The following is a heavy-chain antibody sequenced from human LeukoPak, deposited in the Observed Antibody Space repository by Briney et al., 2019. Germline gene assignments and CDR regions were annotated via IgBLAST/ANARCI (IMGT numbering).Heavy chain of an antibody. CDR2: INSGVSST. D-gene: IGHD6-19*01. J-gene: IGHJ4*02. CDR1: GFTFSSYW. CDR3: AREPGVAGAGPDY. Sequence: GGSLRLSCGASGFTFSSYWMHWVRQAPGKGLVWVSRINSGVSSTSYADSVKGRFTISRDNAKNTLYLQMNSLRAEDTAVYYCAREPGVAGAGPDYWGQGTLVTVSS. V-gene: IGHV3-74*01.